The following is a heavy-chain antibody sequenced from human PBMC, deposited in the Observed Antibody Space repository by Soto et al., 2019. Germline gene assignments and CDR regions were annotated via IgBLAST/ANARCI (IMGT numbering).Heavy chain of an antibody. V-gene: IGHV4-39*01. CDR1: GGSISSSSYY. Sequence: SETLSLTCTVSGGSISSSSYYWGWIRQPPGKGLEWIGNIYYSGSTYYNPSLKSRVTISVDTSKKQFSLKLSSVTASDTVVYYCMLGSGWKDFDYWGQGTLVTVSS. CDR3: MLGSGWKDFDY. CDR2: IYYSGST. D-gene: IGHD3-22*01. J-gene: IGHJ4*02.